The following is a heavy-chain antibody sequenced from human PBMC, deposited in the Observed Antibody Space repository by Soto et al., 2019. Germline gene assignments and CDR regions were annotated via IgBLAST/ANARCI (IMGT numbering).Heavy chain of an antibody. CDR1: GFTFSSYG. V-gene: IGHV3-30*18. J-gene: IGHJ4*02. CDR2: ISYDGSNK. Sequence: ESGGGVVQPGRSLRLSCAASGFTFSSYGMHWVRQAPGKGLEWVAVISYDGSNKYYADSVKGRFTISRDNSKNTLYLQMNSLRAEDTAVYYCAKVSRRAAATDYWGQGTLVTVSS. D-gene: IGHD6-13*01. CDR3: AKVSRRAAATDY.